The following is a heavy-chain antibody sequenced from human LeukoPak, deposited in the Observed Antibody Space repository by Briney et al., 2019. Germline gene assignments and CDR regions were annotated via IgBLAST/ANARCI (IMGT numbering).Heavy chain of an antibody. CDR3: AKPVIPSAYQGTYYMDV. V-gene: IGHV3-7*01. Sequence: GGSLRLSCAASGFTFSSYWMSWVRQAPGKGLEWVANIKQDGSEKYYVDSVKGRFTISRDNAKNSLYLQMNSLRAEDTAVYYCAKPVIPSAYQGTYYMDVWGKGTTVTVSS. D-gene: IGHD3-16*01. CDR1: GFTFSSYW. J-gene: IGHJ6*03. CDR2: IKQDGSEK.